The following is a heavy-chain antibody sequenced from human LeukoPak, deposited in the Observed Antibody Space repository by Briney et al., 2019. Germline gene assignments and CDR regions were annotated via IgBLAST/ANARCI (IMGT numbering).Heavy chain of an antibody. CDR3: ARERSAFGMVYHAFDI. CDR2: IDPSDGSA. J-gene: IGHJ3*02. CDR1: GDTFSTHY. D-gene: IGHD3-3*01. Sequence: GASVKVSCKASGDTFSTHYMHWVRQAPGQGLEWMGIIDPSDGSASYLQKFQGRVTLMRDTSTSTVYMELSRLRSDDTAVYFCARERSAFGMVYHAFDIWGQGTMVTVSS. V-gene: IGHV1-46*01.